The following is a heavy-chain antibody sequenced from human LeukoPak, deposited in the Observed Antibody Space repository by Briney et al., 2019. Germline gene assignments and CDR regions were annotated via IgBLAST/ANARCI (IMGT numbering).Heavy chain of an antibody. V-gene: IGHV1-2*02. D-gene: IGHD6-13*01. Sequence: GASVKVSCKASGYTFTGYYMHWVRQAPGQGLEWMGWINPNSGGTNYAQKFQGRVTMTRDTSTSTVYMELSSLRSEDTAVYYCARVPDSSSWYRTYYFDYWGQGTLVTVSS. CDR2: INPNSGGT. CDR1: GYTFTGYY. J-gene: IGHJ4*02. CDR3: ARVPDSSSWYRTYYFDY.